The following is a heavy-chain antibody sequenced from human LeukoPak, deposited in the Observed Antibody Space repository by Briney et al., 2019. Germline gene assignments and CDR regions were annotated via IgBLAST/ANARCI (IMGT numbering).Heavy chain of an antibody. D-gene: IGHD6-19*01. CDR1: DFTFTSYA. J-gene: IGHJ4*02. CDR3: AKSDWYKRGEPDYLDY. CDR2: ISGSGSNT. V-gene: IGHV3-23*01. Sequence: PGGSLRLSCAASDFTFTSYAMSWVRQAPGKGLEWVATISGSGSNTYYANSVKGRYSISRDNSKNTVYLQMNSLRAEDTAVYYCAKSDWYKRGEPDYLDYWGQGSLVTVSS.